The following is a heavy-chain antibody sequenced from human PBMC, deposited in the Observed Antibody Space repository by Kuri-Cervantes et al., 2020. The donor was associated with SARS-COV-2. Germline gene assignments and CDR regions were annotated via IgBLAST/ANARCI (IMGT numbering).Heavy chain of an antibody. V-gene: IGHV1-69*13. CDR1: GYTFTSYG. CDR3: ARGPQEAGAGPSQDGFDY. J-gene: IGHJ4*02. D-gene: IGHD6-19*01. Sequence: SVKVSCKASGYTFTSYGISWVRQAPGQGLEWMGRIIPIFGTANYAQKFQGRVTITADESTSTAYMELSSLRSDDTAVYYCARGPQEAGAGPSQDGFDYWGQGTLVTVSS. CDR2: IIPIFGTA.